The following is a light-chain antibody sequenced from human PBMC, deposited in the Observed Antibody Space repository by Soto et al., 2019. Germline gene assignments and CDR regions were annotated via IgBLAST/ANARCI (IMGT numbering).Light chain of an antibody. V-gene: IGKV4-1*01. J-gene: IGKJ1*01. CDR3: QQYYTTPVT. CDR1: QSILYSSNNKNY. Sequence: DIVMTQSPDSLAVSLGERATINCKSSQSILYSSNNKNYLAWYQQKPGQPPKLLIYWASTRESGVPARFSGSGSGTDFTLTISSLQAEGVAVYYCQQYYTTPVTFGQGTKVDIK. CDR2: WAS.